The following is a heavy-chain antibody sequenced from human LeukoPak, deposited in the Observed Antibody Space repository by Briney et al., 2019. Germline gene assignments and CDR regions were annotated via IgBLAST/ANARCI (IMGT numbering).Heavy chain of an antibody. D-gene: IGHD6-13*01. Sequence: SVKVSCNASGGTFSSYAISWVRPAPGQGLEWMGGIIPIFGTANYAQKFQGRVTITTGESTSTAYMELRSLRSEDTAVYYCARALSGGTARTSNYMDVWGKGTTVTVSS. CDR1: GGTFSSYA. J-gene: IGHJ6*03. CDR3: ARALSGGTARTSNYMDV. V-gene: IGHV1-69*05. CDR2: IIPIFGTA.